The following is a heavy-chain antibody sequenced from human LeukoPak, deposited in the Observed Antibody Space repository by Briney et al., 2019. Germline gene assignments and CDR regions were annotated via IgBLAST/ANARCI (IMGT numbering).Heavy chain of an antibody. CDR3: AKGRYYYDSSGYYVPSLFDY. D-gene: IGHD3-22*01. J-gene: IGHJ4*02. V-gene: IGHV3-23*01. CDR1: GFTFSSYA. CDR2: ISGSGGST. Sequence: PGGSLRLSCAASGFTFSSYAMSWVRQAPGKGLEWVSAISGSGGSTYYADSVKGRFTISRDNSKNTLYLQMNSLRAEDTAVYYCAKGRYYYDSSGYYVPSLFDYWGQGTLVTVSS.